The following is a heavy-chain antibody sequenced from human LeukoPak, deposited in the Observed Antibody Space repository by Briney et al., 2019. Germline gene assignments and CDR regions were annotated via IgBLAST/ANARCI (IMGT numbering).Heavy chain of an antibody. CDR1: GGSISSYY. Sequence: SETLSLTCTVSGGSISSYYCSWIRQPPGKGLEWIGYIYYSGSTNYNPSLKSRVTISVDTSKNQFSLKLSSVTAADTAVYYCAREARDYFDYWGQGTLVTVSS. D-gene: IGHD3-10*01. V-gene: IGHV4-59*01. J-gene: IGHJ4*02. CDR2: IYYSGST. CDR3: AREARDYFDY.